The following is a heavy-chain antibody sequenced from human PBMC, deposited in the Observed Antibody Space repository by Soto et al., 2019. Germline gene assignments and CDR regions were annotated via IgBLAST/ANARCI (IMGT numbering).Heavy chain of an antibody. J-gene: IGHJ4*02. CDR3: ARDASREYDSSGYHDY. CDR2: IIPIFGTA. CDR1: GGTFSSYA. V-gene: IGHV1-69*13. Sequence: SVKVSCKASGGTFSSYAISWVRQAPGQGLEWMGGIIPIFGTANYAQKFQGRVTITADESTSTAYMELSSLRSEDTAVYYCARDASREYDSSGYHDYWGQGTLVTVSS. D-gene: IGHD3-22*01.